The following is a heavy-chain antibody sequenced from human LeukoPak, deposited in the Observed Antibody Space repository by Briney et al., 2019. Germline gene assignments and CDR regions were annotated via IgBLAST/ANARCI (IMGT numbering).Heavy chain of an antibody. CDR1: GGSFSISY. V-gene: IGHV4-34*01. Sequence: SETLSLTCGVSGGSFSISYWSWIRQPPGKGLEWIGQIYHSGGANYNPSLRSRVTISIDTSKNQLSLRLNSVTAADTAVYYCARHGSYCFDSWGQGTLVIVSS. J-gene: IGHJ4*02. CDR2: IYHSGGA. D-gene: IGHD3-10*01. CDR3: ARHGSYCFDS.